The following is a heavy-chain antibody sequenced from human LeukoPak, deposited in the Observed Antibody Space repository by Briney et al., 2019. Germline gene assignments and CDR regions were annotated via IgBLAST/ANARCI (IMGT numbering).Heavy chain of an antibody. J-gene: IGHJ4*02. CDR2: ISASGSTI. CDR3: ARALGTCPGGSCAIDY. V-gene: IGHV3-48*03. D-gene: IGHD2-15*01. Sequence: GGSLRLSCAASGFTFSIHEMNWVRQAPGKGLQWVSYISASGSTIYYADSVKGRFTISRDNAKNLLYLEMKGLRAEDTAVYYCARALGTCPGGSCAIDYWGQGTLVTVSS. CDR1: GFTFSIHE.